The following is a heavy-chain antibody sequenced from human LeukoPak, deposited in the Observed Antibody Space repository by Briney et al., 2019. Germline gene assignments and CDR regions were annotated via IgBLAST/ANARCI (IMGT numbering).Heavy chain of an antibody. CDR2: ISSSSDTI. V-gene: IGHV3-48*04. CDR1: GFTFGPYT. D-gene: IGHD1-26*01. CDR3: ASGMRVGPNI. J-gene: IGHJ4*02. Sequence: GGSLRLSCAASGFTFGPYTMNWVRQAPGKGLEWVSYISSSSDTIYYADSVKGRFTISRDNAKNSLYLQMNSLRAEDTAVYYCASGMRVGPNIWGQGTLDTVSS.